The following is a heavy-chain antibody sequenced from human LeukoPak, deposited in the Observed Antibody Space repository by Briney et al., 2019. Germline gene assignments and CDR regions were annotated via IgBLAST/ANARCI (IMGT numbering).Heavy chain of an antibody. CDR1: GGSFSGYY. CDR3: ARRLGGDYAWRIPPGAFDI. V-gene: IGHV4-34*01. CDR2: INHSGST. Sequence: SETLSLTCAVYGGSFSGYYWSWIRQPPGKGLEWIGEINHSGSTNYNPSLKSRVTISVDTSKNQFSLKLSPVTAADTAVYYCARRLGGDYAWRIPPGAFDIWGRGTMVTVSS. D-gene: IGHD4-17*01. J-gene: IGHJ3*02.